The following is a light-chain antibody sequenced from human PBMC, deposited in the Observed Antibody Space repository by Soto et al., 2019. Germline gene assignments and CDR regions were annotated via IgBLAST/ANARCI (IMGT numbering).Light chain of an antibody. CDR3: CSYARGSTYV. J-gene: IGLJ1*01. CDR2: EGT. Sequence: QSALTQPASVSGSPGQSITISCTGTSSDVGSYNLVSWYQQRPGKVPQLMIYEGTKRPSGVSNRFSGSKSGNTASLTISGLQAEDEADYYCCSYARGSTYVFGTGTKVTVL. CDR1: SSDVGSYNL. V-gene: IGLV2-23*01.